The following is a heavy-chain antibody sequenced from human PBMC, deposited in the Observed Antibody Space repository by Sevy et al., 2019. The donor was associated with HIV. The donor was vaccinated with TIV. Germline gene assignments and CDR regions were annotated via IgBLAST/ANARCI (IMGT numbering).Heavy chain of an antibody. D-gene: IGHD4-17*01. J-gene: IGHJ4*02. CDR1: GCTFSSYE. V-gene: IGHV3-48*03. Sequence: GGSLRLSCAASGCTFSSYEMNWVRQAPGKGLEWVSYIRNSGTTISYSDSVRGRFTISRDNARNSLYLQMNSLRGEDTAVYYCARDLPPSATTVAHFDHWGQGTLVTVSS. CDR3: ARDLPPSATTVAHFDH. CDR2: IRNSGTTI.